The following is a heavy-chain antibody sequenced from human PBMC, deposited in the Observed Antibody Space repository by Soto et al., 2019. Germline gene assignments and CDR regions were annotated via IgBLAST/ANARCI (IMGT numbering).Heavy chain of an antibody. CDR1: GFTFGSYA. CDR2: SSGGGNGR. Sequence: VQLVESGGGLVQPGGSLRLSCAASGFTFGSYAMTWVRQAPGQGLEWVSVSSGGGNGRYYSDSVEARITISRDNPKNLLDPHMPTLRVEDTGVYFCARVRYPSAPRRPLDYYCMAVWGNGTTITVSS. D-gene: IGHD1-20*01. V-gene: IGHV3-23*04. CDR3: ARVRYPSAPRRPLDYYCMAV. J-gene: IGHJ6*03.